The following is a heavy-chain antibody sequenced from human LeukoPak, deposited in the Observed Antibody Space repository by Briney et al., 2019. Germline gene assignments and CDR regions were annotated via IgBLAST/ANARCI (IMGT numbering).Heavy chain of an antibody. CDR1: GGSISSDY. D-gene: IGHD3-10*01. CDR3: ARYYYGGYYFDY. V-gene: IGHV4-59*01. CDR2: IYYSGST. J-gene: IGHJ4*02. Sequence: PSETLSLTCTVAGGSISSDYWSWIRQPPGKGLEWIGYIYYSGSTNYNPSLKSRVTISVDTSKNQFSLKLSSVTAADTAVYYCARYYYGGYYFDYWGQGTLVTVSS.